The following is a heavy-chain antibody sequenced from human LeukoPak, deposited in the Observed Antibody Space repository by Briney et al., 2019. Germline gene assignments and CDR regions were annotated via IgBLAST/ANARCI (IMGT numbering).Heavy chain of an antibody. CDR2: INPSGGST. J-gene: IGHJ3*01. D-gene: IGHD3-22*01. CDR3: ARGRGNYYDAFDF. V-gene: IGHV1-46*01. Sequence: ASVKVSCKASGYTFTSYYMHWVRQAPGQGLEWMGIINPSGGSTSYAQKFQGRVTMTRDTSTSTVYLELSSLTSEDTAVYYCARGRGNYYDAFDFWGLGTMVTVSS. CDR1: GYTFTSYY.